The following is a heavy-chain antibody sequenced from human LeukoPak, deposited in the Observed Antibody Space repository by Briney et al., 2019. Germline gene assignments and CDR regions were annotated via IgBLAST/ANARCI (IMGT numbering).Heavy chain of an antibody. J-gene: IGHJ3*02. CDR2: ITKDGSEK. CDR1: GFTLRGNG. CDR3: ARDPGRWSDAFDI. Sequence: GGSLRLSCAAPGFTLRGNGRGWGGRAQGKGWEGGANITKDGSEKYYVDSVKGRFTISRDNAKNSLYLQMNSLRAEDTVVYYCARDPGRWSDAFDIWGQGTMVTVSS. V-gene: IGHV3-7*03. D-gene: IGHD6-13*01.